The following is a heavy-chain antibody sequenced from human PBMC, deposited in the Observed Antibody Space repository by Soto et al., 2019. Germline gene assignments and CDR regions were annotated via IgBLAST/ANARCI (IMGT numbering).Heavy chain of an antibody. V-gene: IGHV3-48*03. D-gene: IGHD6-13*01. Sequence: DVQLVETGGELIQPGGSLRLSCAASGFTVSSKYMSWVRQAPGKGLEWVSYISDSGRTIDYADSVKGRFTISRDNAKNSLYLQMNSLRAEDTAVYYCARDGPAADFDYWGQGSLVTVSS. J-gene: IGHJ4*02. CDR1: GFTVSSKY. CDR2: ISDSGRTI. CDR3: ARDGPAADFDY.